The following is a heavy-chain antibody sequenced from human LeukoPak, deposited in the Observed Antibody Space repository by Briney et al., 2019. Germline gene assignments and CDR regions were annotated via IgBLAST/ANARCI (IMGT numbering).Heavy chain of an antibody. D-gene: IGHD6-19*01. J-gene: IGHJ5*02. V-gene: IGHV1-2*02. CDR1: GYTFTSYA. CDR3: ARDVDSSGSPGFDP. CDR2: INPNSGGT. Sequence: ASVKVSCKASGYTFTSYAMNWVRQAPGQGLEWMGWINPNSGGTNYAQKFQGRVTMTRDTSISTAYMELSRLRSDDTAVYYCARDVDSSGSPGFDPWGQGTLVTVSS.